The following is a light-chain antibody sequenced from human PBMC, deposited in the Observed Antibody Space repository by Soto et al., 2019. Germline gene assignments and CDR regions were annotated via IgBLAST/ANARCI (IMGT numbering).Light chain of an antibody. Sequence: EIVLTQSPGTLSLSPGERATLSCRASQSVSSSYLAWYQQKPGQAPRLLIYGASSRAAGIPDRFSGGGSGTDFTLTISRLEPEDFAVYYCQQYGCSPQTVGQGTKLEIK. CDR3: QQYGCSPQT. J-gene: IGKJ2*01. CDR2: GAS. V-gene: IGKV3-20*01. CDR1: QSVSSSY.